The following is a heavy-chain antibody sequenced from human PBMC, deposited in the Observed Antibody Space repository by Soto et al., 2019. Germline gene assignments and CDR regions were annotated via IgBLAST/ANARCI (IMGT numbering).Heavy chain of an antibody. J-gene: IGHJ4*02. CDR1: GFTLNSNW. V-gene: IGHV3-74*01. Sequence: GGSLILSCAASGFTLNSNWMHWVRQAPGKGLVWVSRINDDGSMTNYADYVRGRFTISRDNAKSTLYLQLNSLRAEVTAVYYCVRLKPGTAAFDYGGQGTLVTVSS. CDR3: VRLKPGTAAFDY. CDR2: INDDGSMT. D-gene: IGHD6-13*01.